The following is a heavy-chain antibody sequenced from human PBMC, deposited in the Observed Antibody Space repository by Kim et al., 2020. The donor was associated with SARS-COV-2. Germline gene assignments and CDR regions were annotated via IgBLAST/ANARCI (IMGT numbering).Heavy chain of an antibody. CDR2: IKSENDGATT. Sequence: GGSLRLSCAASGFTFSHAWMSWVRQAPGKGLVWVGLIKSENDGATTDYPAAVKGRFTISRDDSRNMLYLQMNSLQTEDTAVYYSIAQGWEPRDWGQGALVTVPS. CDR1: GFTFSHAW. CDR3: IAQGWEPRD. J-gene: IGHJ4*02. V-gene: IGHV3-15*01. D-gene: IGHD1-26*01.